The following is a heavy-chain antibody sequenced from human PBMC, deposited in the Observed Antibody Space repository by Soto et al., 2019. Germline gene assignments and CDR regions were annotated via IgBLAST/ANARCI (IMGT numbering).Heavy chain of an antibody. CDR3: AKDQGSSWYEIDY. D-gene: IGHD6-13*01. J-gene: IGHJ4*02. Sequence: EVQLLESGGGLVQPGGSLRLSCAASGFTVSNYALTWVRQAPGKGLEWVSTISGSGGSTYYADSVKGRFTISRDNSKNTLYLQMNSLRAEDTAVYYCAKDQGSSWYEIDYWGQGTLVTVSS. V-gene: IGHV3-23*01. CDR1: GFTVSNYA. CDR2: ISGSGGST.